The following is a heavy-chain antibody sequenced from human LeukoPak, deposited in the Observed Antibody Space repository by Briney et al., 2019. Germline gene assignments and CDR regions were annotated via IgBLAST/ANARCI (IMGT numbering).Heavy chain of an antibody. D-gene: IGHD1-26*01. CDR1: GFTFSSYG. Sequence: GRSLRLSCAASGFTFSSYGMHWVRQAPGKGLEWVAVIWYDGSNKYYADSVKGRFTISRDNSQNTLYLQMNSLRVEDTAMYYCAKDTGLVGATRYYFDYWGQGTLVTVSS. CDR2: IWYDGSNK. V-gene: IGHV3-33*06. J-gene: IGHJ4*02. CDR3: AKDTGLVGATRYYFDY.